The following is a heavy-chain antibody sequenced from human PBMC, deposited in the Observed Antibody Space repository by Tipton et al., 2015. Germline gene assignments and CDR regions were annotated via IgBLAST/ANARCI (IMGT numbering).Heavy chain of an antibody. CDR2: IYYSGST. J-gene: IGHJ5*02. CDR1: GGSINSAGYY. Sequence: TLSLTCTASGGSINSAGYYWSWIRQHPGKGLEWIGCIYYSGSTYYNPSLKSRVTISVDTSKNQFSLKVNSVTAADPAVYFCAREAKYYDPIGSLGWFDPWGQGTLVTVSS. V-gene: IGHV4-31*03. D-gene: IGHD3-22*01. CDR3: AREAKYYDPIGSLGWFDP.